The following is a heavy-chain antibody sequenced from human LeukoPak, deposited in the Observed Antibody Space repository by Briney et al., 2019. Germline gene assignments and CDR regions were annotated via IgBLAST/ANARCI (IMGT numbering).Heavy chain of an antibody. CDR2: ISTDGSST. CDR1: GFTFSSYW. J-gene: IGHJ2*01. D-gene: IGHD3-10*01. V-gene: IGHV3-74*01. Sequence: GGSLRLSCAASGFTFSSYWMHWVRQAPGKGLVWVSRISTDGSSTTYANSVKGRFTISRDNAKNTLHLQVNSLRAEDTAVYYCARGLFPGNWYFDLWGRGTLVTVSS. CDR3: ARGLFPGNWYFDL.